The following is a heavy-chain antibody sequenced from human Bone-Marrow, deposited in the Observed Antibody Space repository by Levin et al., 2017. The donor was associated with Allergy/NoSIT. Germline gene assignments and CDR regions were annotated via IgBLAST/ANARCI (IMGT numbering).Heavy chain of an antibody. CDR2: ISRSSGTI. D-gene: IGHD1-1*01. CDR1: AFTFNSYS. V-gene: IGHV3-48*01. Sequence: GGSLRLSCAASAFTFNSYSMNWVRQAPGKGLEWISYISRSSGTIYYADSVKGRFTISRDNAKNSLYLQMNSLRAEDTAVYYCARDLNGPPPSIYYGMDVWGQGTTVTVSS. CDR3: ARDLNGPPPSIYYGMDV. J-gene: IGHJ6*02.